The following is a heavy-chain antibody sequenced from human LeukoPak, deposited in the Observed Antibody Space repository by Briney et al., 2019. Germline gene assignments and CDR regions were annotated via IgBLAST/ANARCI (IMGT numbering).Heavy chain of an antibody. CDR2: MSYSGST. V-gene: IGHV4-39*07. J-gene: IGHJ4*02. CDR3: ARLVSSGTHGYFDY. D-gene: IGHD1-26*01. CDR1: DGSIN. Sequence: SETLSLTCTVSDGSINWGWIRQPPGEGLEWIGSMSYSGSTFYNPSLKSRVTMSVDKPNNQFSLKLSSVTAADTAAYYCARLVSSGTHGYFDYWGQGTLVTVSS.